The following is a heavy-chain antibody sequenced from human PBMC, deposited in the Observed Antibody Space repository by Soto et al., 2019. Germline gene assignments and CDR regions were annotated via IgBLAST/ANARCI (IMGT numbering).Heavy chain of an antibody. CDR1: GGSFSDYY. V-gene: IGHV4-34*01. CDR2: ITHSGST. Sequence: SETLSLTCAVYGGSFSDYYWSWIRQPPGKGLEWIGEITHSGSTNYNPSLKSRVTISVDTSKNQFSLKLNSVTAADTAVYYCARGPGDYIWGSYRPRGSYFYYMDVWGKGTTVTVSS. D-gene: IGHD3-16*02. CDR3: ARGPGDYIWGSYRPRGSYFYYMDV. J-gene: IGHJ6*03.